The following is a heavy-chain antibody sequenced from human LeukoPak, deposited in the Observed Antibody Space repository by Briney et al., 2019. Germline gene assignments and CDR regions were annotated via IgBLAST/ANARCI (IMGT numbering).Heavy chain of an antibody. CDR1: GGSISSYY. CDR3: ARVPPVTSVDY. J-gene: IGHJ4*02. CDR2: IYYSGST. V-gene: IGHV4-59*01. Sequence: PSETLSLTCTVSGGSISSYYWSWIRQPPGKGLEWIGYIYYSGSTNYNPSLKSRVTISVDTSKNQFSLKLSSVTAADTAVYYCARVPPVTSVDYWGQETLVTVSS. D-gene: IGHD2/OR15-2a*01.